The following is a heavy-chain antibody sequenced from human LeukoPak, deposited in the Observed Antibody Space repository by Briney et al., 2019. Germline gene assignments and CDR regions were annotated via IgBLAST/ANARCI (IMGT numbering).Heavy chain of an antibody. J-gene: IGHJ4*02. CDR1: GFTFSSYW. D-gene: IGHD5-18*01. V-gene: IGHV3-7*01. CDR3: VRDLGVDTTMIFFDY. CDR2: IKQDGSEK. Sequence: GGSLRLSCAASGFTFSSYWMSWVRQAPGKGLEWVANIKQDGSEKYYVDSVKGRFTISRDNAKNSLYLQMNSLRAEDTAVYYCVRDLGVDTTMIFFDYWGQGSVVTVSS.